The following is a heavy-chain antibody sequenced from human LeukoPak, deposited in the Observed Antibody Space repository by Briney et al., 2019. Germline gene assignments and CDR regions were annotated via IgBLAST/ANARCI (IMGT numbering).Heavy chain of an antibody. CDR2: IWYDGTNR. V-gene: IGHV3-33*06. CDR1: GFTFSSFG. J-gene: IGHJ4*02. D-gene: IGHD1-26*01. CDR3: AKGRGGIYSVDY. Sequence: GRSLRLSCAASGFTFSSFGMHWVGQAPGKGLEWVAVIWYDGTNRYYADSVKGRFTISRDNSKNTLYLKMNSLRAEDTAVYYCAKGRGGIYSVDYWGQGTLVTVSS.